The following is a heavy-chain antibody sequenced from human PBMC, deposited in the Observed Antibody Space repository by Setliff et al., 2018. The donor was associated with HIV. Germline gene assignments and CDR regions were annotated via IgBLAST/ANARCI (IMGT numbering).Heavy chain of an antibody. CDR1: GFTFSSYG. J-gene: IGHJ6*03. V-gene: IGHV3-33*06. D-gene: IGHD1-26*01. CDR3: AKDRNPWDSSYYMDV. Sequence: GGSLRLSCAASGFTFSSYGMHWVRQTPGKGLEWVAVIWYDGSNENYAGSVKGRFTISRDNSKNTLYLQMNSLRAEDTAVYHCAKDRNPWDSSYYMDVWGKGTTVTVSS. CDR2: IWYDGSNE.